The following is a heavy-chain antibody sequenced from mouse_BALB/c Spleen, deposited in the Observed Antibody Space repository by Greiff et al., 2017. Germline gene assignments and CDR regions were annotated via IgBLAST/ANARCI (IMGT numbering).Heavy chain of an antibody. Sequence: EVQVVESGGGLVKPGGSLKLSCAASGFTFSSYAMSWVRQTPEKRLEWVASISSGGSTYYPDSVKGRFTISRDNARNILYLQMSSLRSEDTAMYYCARQKKDYGWYAMDYWGQGTSVTVSS. CDR1: GFTFSSYA. CDR2: ISSGGST. V-gene: IGHV5-6-5*01. CDR3: ARQKKDYGWYAMDY. J-gene: IGHJ4*01. D-gene: IGHD1-2*01.